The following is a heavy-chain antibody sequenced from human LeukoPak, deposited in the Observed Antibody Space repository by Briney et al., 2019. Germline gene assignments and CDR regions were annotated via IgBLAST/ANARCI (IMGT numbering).Heavy chain of an antibody. CDR2: INHSGST. CDR1: GGSIRSYY. Sequence: PSETLSLTCTVSGGSIRSYYWTWIRQPPGKGLEWIGEINHSGSTNYNPSLKSRVTISVDTSKNQFSLKLSSVTAADTAVYYCARGPTVGSGSSGYFDYWGQGTLVTVSS. D-gene: IGHD3-10*01. J-gene: IGHJ4*02. CDR3: ARGPTVGSGSSGYFDY. V-gene: IGHV4-34*01.